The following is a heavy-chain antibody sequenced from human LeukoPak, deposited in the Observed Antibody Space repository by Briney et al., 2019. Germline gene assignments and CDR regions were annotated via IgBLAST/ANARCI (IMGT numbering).Heavy chain of an antibody. CDR3: ARESNYYDSSGYVNYFDY. J-gene: IGHJ4*02. V-gene: IGHV3-20*04. CDR1: GFTFDDYG. Sequence: GGSLRLSCAASGFTFDDYGMRWVRQAPGKGLEWVSGINWNGGGTGYADSVKGRFTISRDNAKNSLYLQMNSLRAEDTALYYCARESNYYDSSGYVNYFDYWGQGTLVTVSS. CDR2: INWNGGGT. D-gene: IGHD3-22*01.